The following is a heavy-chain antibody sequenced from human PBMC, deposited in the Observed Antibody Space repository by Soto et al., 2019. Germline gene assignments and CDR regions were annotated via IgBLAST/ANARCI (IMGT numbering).Heavy chain of an antibody. CDR2: ISGRGTTI. Sequence: GGSLRLSCAASGFSFSDHYMTWIRQAPGKGLEWVSYISGRGTTIYYAASVKGRFTVSRDNAKNSLYLQMNSLRAEDTAVYYCAGDPYYYASYYWGQGSLVTVSS. CDR3: AGDPYYYASYY. V-gene: IGHV3-11*01. D-gene: IGHD3-10*01. J-gene: IGHJ4*02. CDR1: GFSFSDHY.